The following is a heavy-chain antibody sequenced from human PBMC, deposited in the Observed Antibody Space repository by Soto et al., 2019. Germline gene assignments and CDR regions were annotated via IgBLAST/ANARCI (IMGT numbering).Heavy chain of an antibody. CDR2: VNPNSGGT. CDR1: GYTFTGYY. CDR3: ARGEVGYYYYGMDV. V-gene: IGHV1-2*04. J-gene: IGHJ6*02. D-gene: IGHD2-2*01. Sequence: ASVKVSCKASGYTFTGYYMHWVRQAPGQGLEWMGWVNPNSGGTNYAQKFQGWVTMTRDTSISTAYMELSRLRSDDTAVYYCARGEVGYYYYGMDVWGQGTTVTVSS.